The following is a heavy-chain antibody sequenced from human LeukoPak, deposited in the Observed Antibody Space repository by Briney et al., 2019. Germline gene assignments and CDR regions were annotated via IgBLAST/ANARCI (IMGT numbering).Heavy chain of an antibody. J-gene: IGHJ4*02. V-gene: IGHV3-30-3*01. CDR3: ARDGSARGSCQAY. D-gene: IGHD2-15*01. Sequence: GRSLRLSCAASGFTFSSYAMHWVRQAPGKELEWVAVISYDGSNKYYADSVKGRFTISGDNSKNTLYLQMNSLRAEDTAVYYCARDGSARGSCQAYWGQGTLVTVSS. CDR2: ISYDGSNK. CDR1: GFTFSSYA.